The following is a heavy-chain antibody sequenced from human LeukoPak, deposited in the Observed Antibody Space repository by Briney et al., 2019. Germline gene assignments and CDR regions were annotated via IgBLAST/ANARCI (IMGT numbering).Heavy chain of an antibody. V-gene: IGHV3-23*01. J-gene: IGHJ4*02. CDR2: ISGSGGST. Sequence: LSGGSLRLSCAASGFTFSTYAMSWVRQAPGKGLEWVSGISGSGGSTYYADSVKGRFTISRDNSKTTLYLQMNSLRAEDTAVYYCAKDLGYSGYEPPDYWGQGTLVTVSS. D-gene: IGHD5-12*01. CDR3: AKDLGYSGYEPPDY. CDR1: GFTFSTYA.